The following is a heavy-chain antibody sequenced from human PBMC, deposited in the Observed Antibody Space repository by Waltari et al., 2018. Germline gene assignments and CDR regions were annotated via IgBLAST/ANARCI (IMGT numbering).Heavy chain of an antibody. V-gene: IGHV4-59*01. CDR2: VYYTGST. J-gene: IGHJ4*02. CDR1: GGSIINYY. Sequence: GPGLVKPSETLSLSCTVSGGSIINYYWSWIRQPPGQGLEWIGYVYYTGSTTYNPSLRSRVTISVDTSKYQFSLKVTSVTPADTAVYYCARGEDRFDYWGQGTLVTVSS. CDR3: ARGEDRFDY.